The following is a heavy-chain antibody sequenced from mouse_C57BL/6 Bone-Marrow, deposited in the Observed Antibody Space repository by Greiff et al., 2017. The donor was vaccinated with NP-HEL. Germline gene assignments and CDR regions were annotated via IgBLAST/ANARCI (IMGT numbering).Heavy chain of an antibody. Sequence: EVQLVESGGGLVQPGGSMKLSCVASGFTFSNYWMNWVRQSPEKGLEWVAQIRLKSDNYATHYAESVKGRFTISRDDSKSSVYLQMNNLRAEDTGIYYCTGGGRAFDYWGQGTTLTVSS. J-gene: IGHJ2*01. D-gene: IGHD3-1*01. V-gene: IGHV6-3*01. CDR2: IRLKSDNYAT. CDR3: TGGGRAFDY. CDR1: GFTFSNYW.